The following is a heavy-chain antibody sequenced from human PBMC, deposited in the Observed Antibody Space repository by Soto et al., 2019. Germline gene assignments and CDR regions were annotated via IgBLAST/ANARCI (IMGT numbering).Heavy chain of an antibody. Sequence: ASVKVSCKTSGYTFTGYYMHWVRQAPGQGLEWMGWINANSGGTNYAQKFQGRVTMTRDTSISTAYMELSRLRADDTAVYYCARGMVKYCSSTSCYSGMDVWGQGTTVTVSS. V-gene: IGHV1-2*02. CDR1: GYTFTGYY. CDR2: INANSGGT. D-gene: IGHD2-2*01. CDR3: ARGMVKYCSSTSCYSGMDV. J-gene: IGHJ6*02.